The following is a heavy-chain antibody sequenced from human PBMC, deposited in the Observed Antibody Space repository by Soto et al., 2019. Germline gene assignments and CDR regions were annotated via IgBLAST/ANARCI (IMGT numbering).Heavy chain of an antibody. J-gene: IGHJ6*02. CDR3: ARDSHDYIWGSYRNGMDV. CDR1: GNTFSKYA. D-gene: IGHD3-16*02. V-gene: IGHV1-69*01. Sequence: QVQLVQSGAEVKKPGSSVKVSCKASGNTFSKYAISWVRQAPGQGLEWMGGLIPILGTTKYAQKFQGRVTITADDSTRTAYMELSSVRLEDTAVYYCARDSHDYIWGSYRNGMDVWGQGTTVSVSS. CDR2: LIPILGTT.